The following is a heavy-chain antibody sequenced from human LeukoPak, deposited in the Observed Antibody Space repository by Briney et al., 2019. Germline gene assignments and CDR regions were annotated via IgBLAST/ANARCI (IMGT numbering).Heavy chain of an antibody. Sequence: GGSVRLSCAAFGFTVSVNYMSWVRQAPGKGLECVSAISGSGGSTYYADSVKGRFTISRDNSKNTLYLQMNSLRAEDTAVYYCATSTRMVAYYFDYWGQGTLVTVSS. D-gene: IGHD5-12*01. V-gene: IGHV3-23*01. CDR3: ATSTRMVAYYFDY. CDR1: GFTVSVNY. J-gene: IGHJ4*02. CDR2: ISGSGGST.